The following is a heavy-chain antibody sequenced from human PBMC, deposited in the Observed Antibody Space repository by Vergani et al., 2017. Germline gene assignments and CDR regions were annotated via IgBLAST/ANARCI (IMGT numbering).Heavy chain of an antibody. D-gene: IGHD1-20*01. Sequence: EVQLVQSGAEVKKPGESMKISCKASGYSFTSYWIGWVRQMPGKGLEWMGIIYPGDSDTRYSPSFQGQVTISRDNSKNTLYLQMNSLRVEDTAVYYCARAYGRYDWFDYWGQRTLVTVSS. CDR1: GYSFTSYW. V-gene: IGHV5-51*01. CDR2: IYPGDSDT. CDR3: ARAYGRYDWFDY. J-gene: IGHJ4*01.